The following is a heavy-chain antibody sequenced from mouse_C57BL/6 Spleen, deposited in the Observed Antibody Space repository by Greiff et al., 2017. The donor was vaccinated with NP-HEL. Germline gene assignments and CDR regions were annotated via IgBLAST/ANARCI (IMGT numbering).Heavy chain of an antibody. Sequence: VKLQQPGAELVKPGASVKMSCKASGYTFTSYWITWVKQRPGQGLEWIGDIYPGSGSTNYNEKFKSKATLTVDTSSSTAYMQLSSLTSEDSAVYYCARSGIYYGNWGYAMDYWGQGTSVTVSS. J-gene: IGHJ4*01. CDR1: GYTFTSYW. CDR2: IYPGSGST. D-gene: IGHD2-1*01. V-gene: IGHV1-55*01. CDR3: ARSGIYYGNWGYAMDY.